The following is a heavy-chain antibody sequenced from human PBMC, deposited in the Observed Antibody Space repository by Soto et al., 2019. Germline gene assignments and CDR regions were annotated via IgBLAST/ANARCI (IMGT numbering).Heavy chain of an antibody. CDR3: ARGAAMVDY. D-gene: IGHD5-18*01. CDR1: GGSISSGGSS. Sequence: QLQLQESGSGLVKPSQTLSLTCAVSGGSISSGGSSWSWIRQPPGKGLECIGYISHSGSTYYNPSLKSRVTISLDRSKNQFSLKLSSVTAADTPVYYCARGAAMVDYWGQGTLVTVSS. CDR2: ISHSGST. J-gene: IGHJ4*02. V-gene: IGHV4-30-2*01.